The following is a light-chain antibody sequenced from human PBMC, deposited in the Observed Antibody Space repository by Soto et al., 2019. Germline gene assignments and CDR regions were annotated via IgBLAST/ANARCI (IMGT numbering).Light chain of an antibody. V-gene: IGKV4-1*01. CDR3: QQYYSTPRT. Sequence: DIVMTQSPDSLAVSLGERATINCKSSQSVLYNSNNKNFLAWYQQKPGHPPKVLIYWASTRESGVPDRFSGSGSVTDFTLTISSLQAEDVAVYYCQQYYSTPRTFGQGTKVDIK. CDR2: WAS. J-gene: IGKJ1*01. CDR1: QSVLYNSNNKNF.